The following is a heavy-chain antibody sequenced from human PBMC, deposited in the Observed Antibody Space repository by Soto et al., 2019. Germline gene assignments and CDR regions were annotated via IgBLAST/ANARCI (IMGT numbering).Heavy chain of an antibody. V-gene: IGHV1-3*01. CDR3: ARDSGSSWSQRHNWFDP. CDR1: GYTFTSYA. J-gene: IGHJ5*02. Sequence: QVQLVQSGAEVKKPGASVKVSCKASGYTFTSYAMHWVRQAPGQRLEWMGWINAGNGNTKYSQKFQGRVTITRDTSASTAYMELSSLRSEDTAVYYCARDSGSSWSQRHNWFDPWGQGTQVTVSS. D-gene: IGHD6-13*01. CDR2: INAGNGNT.